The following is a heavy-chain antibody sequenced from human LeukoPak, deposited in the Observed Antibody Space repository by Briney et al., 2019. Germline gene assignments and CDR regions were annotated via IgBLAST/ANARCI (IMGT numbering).Heavy chain of an antibody. V-gene: IGHV3-15*01. CDR2: IKSKTDGGTT. D-gene: IGHD3-10*01. J-gene: IGHJ4*02. CDR1: GFTFSNAW. Sequence: GGSLRLSCAASGFTFSNAWMSWVRQAPGKGLEWVGRIKSKTDGGTTDYAAPVKGRFTISRDDSKNTLYLQMNSLKTEDTAVYYCTTQLLWFGELFRWGQGTLVTVSS. CDR3: TTQLLWFGELFR.